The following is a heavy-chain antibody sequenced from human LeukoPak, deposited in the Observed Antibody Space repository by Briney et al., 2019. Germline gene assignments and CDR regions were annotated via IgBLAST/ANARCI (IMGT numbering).Heavy chain of an antibody. Sequence: SVKVSCKASGGTFSSYAISWVRQAPGQGLEWMGGIIPIFGTANYAQKFQGRVTITADESTSTAYMELSSLRSEDTAVYYCARCYYGSGSYYMYCFDYWGQGTLVTVSS. V-gene: IGHV1-69*01. CDR1: GGTFSSYA. CDR2: IIPIFGTA. J-gene: IGHJ4*02. D-gene: IGHD3-10*01. CDR3: ARCYYGSGSYYMYCFDY.